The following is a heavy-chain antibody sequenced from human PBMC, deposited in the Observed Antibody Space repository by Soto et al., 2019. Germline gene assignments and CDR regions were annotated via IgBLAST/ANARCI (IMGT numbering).Heavy chain of an antibody. D-gene: IGHD4-17*01. V-gene: IGHV4-39*01. CDR3: VSQRTTVPTQAYFDY. CDR1: GGSVTNSSYY. CDR2: VYYRGRS. Sequence: SETRSRTCSVSGGSVTNSSYYWVWVRQSPGKGLEWIGSVYYRGRSYSKSSVKSRVTISVDTSKNRFSLSLNSATASDTAVYFCVSQRTTVPTQAYFDYWGPGALVTVSS. J-gene: IGHJ4*02.